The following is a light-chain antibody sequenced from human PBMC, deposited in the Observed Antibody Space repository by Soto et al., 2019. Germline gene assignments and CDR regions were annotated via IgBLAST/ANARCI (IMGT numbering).Light chain of an antibody. J-gene: IGLJ1*01. Sequence: SALTQPASVSGSPGQSITISCSGTSSDIGSYNHVAWHQQFPGKSPKLMIYAVSDRPPGVSDRFSGSKSGITASLTISGLQTEDEADYYCISYTDRQSYLFGTGTKVTVL. V-gene: IGLV2-14*03. CDR1: SSDIGSYNH. CDR3: ISYTDRQSYL. CDR2: AVS.